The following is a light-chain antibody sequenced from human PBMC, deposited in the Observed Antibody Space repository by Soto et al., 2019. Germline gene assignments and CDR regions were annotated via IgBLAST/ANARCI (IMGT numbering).Light chain of an antibody. CDR2: AAS. V-gene: IGKV1-12*01. Sequence: DIQMTQSPSSLSASVGDRVTITCRASQDIRSWLAWYQQRPGKAPKLLIYAASNLQSGVPSRFSGRGSGTDFTLTVESLQPEDFATYYCQQGYSNPWTFGQGTKVDIK. CDR1: QDIRSW. J-gene: IGKJ1*01. CDR3: QQGYSNPWT.